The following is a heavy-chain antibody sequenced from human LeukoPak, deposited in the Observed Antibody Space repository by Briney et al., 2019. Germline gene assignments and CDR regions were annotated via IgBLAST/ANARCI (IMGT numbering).Heavy chain of an antibody. Sequence: GASVKVSCKASGYTFTSYDINWVRQATGQGLEWMGWMNPNSGNTGYAQKFQGRVTITRNTSISTAYMELSSLRSEDTAVYYCARVYDSSGYGIDPWGQGTLVTVSS. V-gene: IGHV1-8*03. D-gene: IGHD3-22*01. CDR3: ARVYDSSGYGIDP. CDR1: GYTFTSYD. CDR2: MNPNSGNT. J-gene: IGHJ5*02.